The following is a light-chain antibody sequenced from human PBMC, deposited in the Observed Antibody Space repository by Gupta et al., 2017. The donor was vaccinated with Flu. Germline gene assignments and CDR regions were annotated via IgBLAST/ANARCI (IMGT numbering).Light chain of an antibody. CDR1: KLGDKY. CDR3: QAWDSSTVV. Sequence: YELTQPPSASVSPGQTASITCSGDKLGDKYACWYQQKPGQFPVMVIYQDSKRPSGVPERFSGSNSGNTATLTISGTQARAEADYYCQAWDSSTVVFGGGTKLTVL. V-gene: IGLV3-1*01. CDR2: QDS. J-gene: IGLJ2*01.